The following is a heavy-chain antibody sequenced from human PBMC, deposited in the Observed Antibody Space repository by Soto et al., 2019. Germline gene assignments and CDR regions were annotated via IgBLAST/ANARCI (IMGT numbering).Heavy chain of an antibody. J-gene: IGHJ4*02. CDR3: ARVLASRNFAALDS. CDR1: GGSISSYY. Sequence: PSETLSLTCTVSGGSISSYYWSWIRQPPGKGLEWIGYIYYSGSTNYNPSLKSRVTISVDTSNNQFSLNLKSVTAADTAVYFGARVLASRNFAALDSWGPGTLVTVSS. CDR2: IYYSGST. D-gene: IGHD6-6*01. V-gene: IGHV4-59*01.